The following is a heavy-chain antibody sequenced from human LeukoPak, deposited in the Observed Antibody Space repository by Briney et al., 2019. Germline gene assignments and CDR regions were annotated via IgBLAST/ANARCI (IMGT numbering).Heavy chain of an antibody. D-gene: IGHD6-6*01. CDR3: ARGHSTSSSFDY. J-gene: IGHJ4*02. CDR2: INLNSGDT. CDR1: GYTFSGYY. V-gene: IGHV1-2*02. Sequence: ASVKVSCKAFGYTFSGYYMFWVRQAPGQGLEWMGRINLNSGDTNYAQKFQGRVTLTRDTSITTAYMELRGLISDDTAVYYCARGHSTSSSFDYWGQGTLVTVSS.